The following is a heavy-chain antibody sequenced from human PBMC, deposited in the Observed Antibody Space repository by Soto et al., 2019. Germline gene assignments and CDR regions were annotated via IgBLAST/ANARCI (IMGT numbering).Heavy chain of an antibody. J-gene: IGHJ4*02. Sequence: PSETLSLTCTVSGGSISTYFWSWIRQPAGGRLEWIGRIYTTGSTNYNPTLKSRVTMSLDTSRNQFSLKLSSVTAADTAVYYCAKGTYYYGSGSYYDFDYWGQGTLVTVSS. CDR2: IYTTGST. V-gene: IGHV4-4*07. CDR3: AKGTYYYGSGSYYDFDY. D-gene: IGHD3-10*01. CDR1: GGSISTYF.